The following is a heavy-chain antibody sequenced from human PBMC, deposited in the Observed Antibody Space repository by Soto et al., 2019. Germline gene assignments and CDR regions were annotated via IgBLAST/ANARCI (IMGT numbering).Heavy chain of an antibody. CDR1: GFTFSSYA. D-gene: IGHD6-19*01. CDR2: ISYDGSNK. Sequence: QVQLVESGGGVVQPGRSLRLSCAASGFTFSSYAMHWVRQAPGKGLEWVAVISYDGSNKYYADSVKGRFTISRDNSKTLYLQMNSLRAEATAVYYCVRDKSPYSSGWHNRHFDYGGQGTLVTVSS. J-gene: IGHJ4*02. V-gene: IGHV3-30-3*01. CDR3: VRDKSPYSSGWHNRHFDY.